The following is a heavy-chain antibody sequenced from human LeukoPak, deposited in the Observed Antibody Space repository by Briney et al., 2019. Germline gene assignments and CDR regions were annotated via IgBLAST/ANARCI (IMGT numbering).Heavy chain of an antibody. D-gene: IGHD6-19*01. CDR3: ARAVLLQQWLFPSFDY. CDR2: ISSSSSYI. Sequence: PGGSLRLSCADSGFTFSSYSMNWVRQAPGKGLEWVSSISSSSSYIYYADSVKGRFTISRDNAKNSLYLQMNSLRAEDTAVYYCARAVLLQQWLFPSFDYWGQGTLVTVSS. CDR1: GFTFSSYS. V-gene: IGHV3-21*01. J-gene: IGHJ4*02.